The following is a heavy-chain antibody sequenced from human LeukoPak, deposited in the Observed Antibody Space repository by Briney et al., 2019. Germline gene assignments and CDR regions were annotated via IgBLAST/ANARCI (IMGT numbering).Heavy chain of an antibody. CDR3: ARDGPTESDAFDI. D-gene: IGHD2-21*02. V-gene: IGHV3-7*01. Sequence: GGSLRLSCAASGFTFSRYWMSWVRQAPGKGLEWVANIKQDGSEKYYVDSVKGRFTISRDNAKNSLYLQMNSLRAEDTAVYYCARDGPTESDAFDIWGQGTMVTVSS. CDR1: GFTFSRYW. J-gene: IGHJ3*02. CDR2: IKQDGSEK.